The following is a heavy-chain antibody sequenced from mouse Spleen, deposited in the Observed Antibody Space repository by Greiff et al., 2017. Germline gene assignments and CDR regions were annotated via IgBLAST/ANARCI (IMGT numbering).Heavy chain of an antibody. V-gene: IGHV1-15*01. Sequence: QVQLQQSGAELVRPGASVTLSCKASGYTFTDYEMHWVKQTPVHGLEWIGAIDPETGGTAYNQKFKGKAILTADKSSSTAYMELRSLTSEDSAVYYCTRRWYGNPFDYWGQGTTLTVSS. CDR3: TRRWYGNPFDY. D-gene: IGHD2-10*02. J-gene: IGHJ2*01. CDR2: IDPETGGT. CDR1: GYTFTDYE.